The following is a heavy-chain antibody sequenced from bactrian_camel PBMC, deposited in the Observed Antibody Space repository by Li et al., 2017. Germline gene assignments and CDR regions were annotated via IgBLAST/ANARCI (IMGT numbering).Heavy chain of an antibody. D-gene: IGHD1*01. CDR1: GLTYKRNT. Sequence: VQLVESGGGSVQAGGSLTLSCAISGLTYKRNTLAWFRQVPGQAREGVATYYSALVTASTSIADPVQGRFDVSLDKANNTPYLRMNSLKPEDTGMYFCAAVEKDVGTKLLRLRPSSYTFWGQGTQVTVS. V-gene: IGHV3S31*01. CDR2: YYSALVTAST. J-gene: IGHJ4*01. CDR3: AAVEKDVGTKLLRLRPSSYTF.